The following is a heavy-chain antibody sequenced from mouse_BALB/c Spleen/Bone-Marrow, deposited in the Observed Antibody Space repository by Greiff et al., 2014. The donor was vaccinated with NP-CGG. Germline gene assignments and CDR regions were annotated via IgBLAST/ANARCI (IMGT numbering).Heavy chain of an antibody. CDR3: ARYRLGTYFDY. Sequence: VHVKQSGAELVKPGASVKLSCTASGFNIKDTYMHWVKQRPEQGLEWIGRADPANGNTKYDPKFQGKATITADTSSNTAYLQLSSLTSEDTAVYYCARYRLGTYFDYWGQGTTLTVSS. CDR1: GFNIKDTY. D-gene: IGHD2-14*01. V-gene: IGHV14-3*02. J-gene: IGHJ2*01. CDR2: ADPANGNT.